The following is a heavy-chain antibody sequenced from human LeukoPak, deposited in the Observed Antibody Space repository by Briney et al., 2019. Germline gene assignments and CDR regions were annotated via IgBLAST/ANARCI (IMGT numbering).Heavy chain of an antibody. D-gene: IGHD3-10*01. J-gene: IGHJ4*02. CDR2: IKEDGSEK. Sequence: QSGGSLRLSCAASGFTFSVYWMSWVRQAPGKGLEWVANIKEDGSEKYYVDSVKGRFTISKDNAKNSLYLQMTSLRAEDTALYYCARDTHLSYAAGFDYWGQGTLVTVSS. CDR1: GFTFSVYW. CDR3: ARDTHLSYAAGFDY. V-gene: IGHV3-7*01.